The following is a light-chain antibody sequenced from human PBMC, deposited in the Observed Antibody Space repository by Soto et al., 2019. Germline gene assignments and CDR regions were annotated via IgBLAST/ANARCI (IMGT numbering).Light chain of an antibody. CDR2: QTS. J-gene: IGKJ3*01. CDR3: QQYYIYPPA. CDR1: QNVRIY. V-gene: IGKV1-5*03. Sequence: DIQMTQSPSTLSASVGDRVTITCRASQNVRIYLAWYQHKPGKAPKLLIYQTSSLQSGVPSRFSGSGSETEFTLAISSLQPEDFATYYCQQYYIYPPAFGLGTKVEIK.